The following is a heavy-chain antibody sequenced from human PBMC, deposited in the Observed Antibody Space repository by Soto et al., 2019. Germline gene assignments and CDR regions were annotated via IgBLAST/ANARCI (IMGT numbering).Heavy chain of an antibody. J-gene: IGHJ6*02. D-gene: IGHD3-3*02. V-gene: IGHV1-46*01. CDR1: GYTFTTYY. Sequence: ASVKVSCKASGYTFTTYYMHWVRQAPGQGLEWMGTIIPSGGSTSYAQKFQGRVTMTRDTSTSTAYMELSSLTSEDTAVYYCARALAPFYYYYGMDVWGQGTTVTVSS. CDR3: ARALAPFYYYYGMDV. CDR2: IIPSGGST.